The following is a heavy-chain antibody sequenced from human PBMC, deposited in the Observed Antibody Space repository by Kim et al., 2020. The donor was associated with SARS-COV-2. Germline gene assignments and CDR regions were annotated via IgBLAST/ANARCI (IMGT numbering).Heavy chain of an antibody. J-gene: IGHJ3*02. CDR1: GFTFSSYG. D-gene: IGHD6-13*01. CDR2: ISYDGSNK. V-gene: IGHV3-30*18. Sequence: GGSLRLSCAASGFTFSSYGMHWVRQAPGKGLEWVAVISYDGSNKYYADSVKGRFTISRDNSKNTLYLQMNSLRAEDTAVYYCAKEEGSSLGAFDIWGQGTMVTVSS. CDR3: AKEEGSSLGAFDI.